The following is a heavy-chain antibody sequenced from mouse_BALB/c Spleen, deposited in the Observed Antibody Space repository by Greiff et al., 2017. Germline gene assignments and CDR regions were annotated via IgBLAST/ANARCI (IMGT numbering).Heavy chain of an antibody. CDR2: IYPYNGGT. CDR3: ARSDYYGSSYLAY. D-gene: IGHD1-1*01. J-gene: IGHJ3*01. Sequence: EVKLQESGPELVKPGASVKISCKASGYTFTDYNMHWVKQSHGKSLEWIGYIYPYNGGTGYNQKFKSKATLTVDNSSSTAYMELRSLTSEDSAVYYCARSDYYGSSYLAYWGQGTLVTVSA. V-gene: IGHV1S29*02. CDR1: GYTFTDYN.